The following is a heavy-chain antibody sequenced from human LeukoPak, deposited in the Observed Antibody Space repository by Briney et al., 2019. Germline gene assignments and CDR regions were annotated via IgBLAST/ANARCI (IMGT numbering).Heavy chain of an antibody. D-gene: IGHD3-22*01. V-gene: IGHV4-59*01. CDR2: IYYSGST. J-gene: IGHJ5*02. CDR1: GGSISSYY. Sequence: SETLSLTCTVSGGSISSYYWSWLRQPPGKGLEWIGYIYYSGSTNYNPSLKSRVTISVDTSKNQFSLRMSSVTAADTAVYYCSRDTGFLTMIDPRGAWFDPWGQGTLVTVSS. CDR3: SRDTGFLTMIDPRGAWFDP.